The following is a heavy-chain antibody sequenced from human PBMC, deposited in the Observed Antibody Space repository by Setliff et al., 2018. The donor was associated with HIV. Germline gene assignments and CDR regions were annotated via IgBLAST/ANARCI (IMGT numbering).Heavy chain of an antibody. CDR1: GFISSSYA. CDR2: MSYDGNNK. V-gene: IGHV3-30*01. CDR3: ARGPDVTPGAFDI. D-gene: IGHD2-21*02. J-gene: IGHJ3*02. Sequence: GESLKISCAASGFISSSYAMHWVRQAPGKGLEWVAVMSYDGNNKYYADSVKGRFTISRDNSKNTLFLQMNSLRPEDTAVYYCARGPDVTPGAFDIWGQGTMVTVSS.